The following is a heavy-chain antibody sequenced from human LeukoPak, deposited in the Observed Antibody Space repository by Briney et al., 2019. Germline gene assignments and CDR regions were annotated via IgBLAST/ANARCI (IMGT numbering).Heavy chain of an antibody. J-gene: IGHJ4*02. D-gene: IGHD1-26*01. Sequence: PSQTLSLTCTVSGGSISIGSYYWNWIRQPAGKGLEWIGRIYASGSTNYNPSLKSRVTMSVDTSKNQFSLKLNSVTAADTAVYYCARGRSGSHLGDYWGQGTLVTASS. CDR1: GGSISIGSYY. CDR3: ARGRSGSHLGDY. V-gene: IGHV4-61*02. CDR2: IYASGST.